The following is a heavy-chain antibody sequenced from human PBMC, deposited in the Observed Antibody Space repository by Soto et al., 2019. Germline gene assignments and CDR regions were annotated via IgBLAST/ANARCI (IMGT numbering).Heavy chain of an antibody. CDR3: ARDGDVNTGFGKDY. CDR2: IWHDGGNK. CDR1: GFTFSSYG. V-gene: IGHV3-33*01. Sequence: SLRLSCAASGFTFSSYGMHWVRQAPGKGLEWVALIWHDGGNKFYAESVKGRFTISRDNSKNTLYLQMTSLSAEDTAMYYCARDGDVNTGFGKDYWGQGTLVTVSS. J-gene: IGHJ4*02. D-gene: IGHD3-16*01.